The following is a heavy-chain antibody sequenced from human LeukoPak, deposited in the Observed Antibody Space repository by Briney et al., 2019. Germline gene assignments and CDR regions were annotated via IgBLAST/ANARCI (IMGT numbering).Heavy chain of an antibody. Sequence: SETLSLTCAVYGGSFSGYYWSWLRQPPGKGLEWIGEINHSGSTNYNPSLKSRVTISVDTSKNQFSLKLSSVTAADTVVYYCARGPWIQLWFGGATRRKRYNWFDPWGQGTLVTVSS. CDR2: INHSGST. D-gene: IGHD5-18*01. J-gene: IGHJ5*02. V-gene: IGHV4-34*01. CDR3: ARGPWIQLWFGGATRRKRYNWFDP. CDR1: GGSFSGYY.